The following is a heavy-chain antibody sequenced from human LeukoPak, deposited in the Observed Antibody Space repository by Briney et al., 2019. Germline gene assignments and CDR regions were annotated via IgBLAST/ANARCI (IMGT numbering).Heavy chain of an antibody. J-gene: IGHJ6*03. Sequence: SETLSLTCTVSGGSISSYYWSWIRQPAGKGLEWIGRIYTSGSTNCNPSLKSRVTMSVDTSKNQFSLKLSSVTAADTAVYYCARGSWDYDFWSGYYYYYMDVWGKGTTVTVSS. D-gene: IGHD3-3*01. V-gene: IGHV4-4*07. CDR3: ARGSWDYDFWSGYYYYYMDV. CDR1: GGSISSYY. CDR2: IYTSGST.